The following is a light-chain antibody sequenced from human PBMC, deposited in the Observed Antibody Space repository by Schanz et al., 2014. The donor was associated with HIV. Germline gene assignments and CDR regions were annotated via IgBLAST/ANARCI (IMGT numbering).Light chain of an antibody. V-gene: IGLV2-14*03. CDR2: DVN. CDR1: SSDVGVYNY. CDR3: SSYTSSSTYV. J-gene: IGLJ1*01. Sequence: QSVLTQPASVSGSPGQSITISCTGTSSDVGVYNYVSWYQQHPGKAPKLMIYDVNNRPSGVSSRFSASKSGNTASLTISGLQAEDEADYYCSSYTSSSTYVFGTGTKLTVL.